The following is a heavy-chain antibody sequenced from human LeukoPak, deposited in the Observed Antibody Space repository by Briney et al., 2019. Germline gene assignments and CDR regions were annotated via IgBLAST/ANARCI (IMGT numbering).Heavy chain of an antibody. CDR2: INPNSGGT. CDR3: TSMKWFGELLNY. D-gene: IGHD3-10*01. J-gene: IGHJ4*02. Sequence: ASVKVSCKASGYTFTGYYMHWVRQAPGQGLEWMGRINPNSGGTNYAQKFQGRVTMTRDTSISTAYMELSRLRSDDTAVYYCTSMKWFGELLNYWGQGTLVTVSS. V-gene: IGHV1-2*06. CDR1: GYTFTGYY.